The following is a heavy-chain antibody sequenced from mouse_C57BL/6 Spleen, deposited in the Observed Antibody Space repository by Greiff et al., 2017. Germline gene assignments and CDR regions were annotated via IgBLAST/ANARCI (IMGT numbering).Heavy chain of an antibody. CDR3: ARYDYYYYAMDY. D-gene: IGHD2-4*01. CDR2: IDPSDSYT. CDR1: GYTFTSYW. V-gene: IGHV1-50*01. Sequence: QVQLKQPGAELVKPGASVKLSCKASGYTFTSYWMQWVKQRPGQGLEWIGEIDPSDSYTNYNQKFKGKATLTVDTSSSTAYMQLSSLTSEDSAVYYCARYDYYYYAMDYWGQGTSVTVAS. J-gene: IGHJ4*01.